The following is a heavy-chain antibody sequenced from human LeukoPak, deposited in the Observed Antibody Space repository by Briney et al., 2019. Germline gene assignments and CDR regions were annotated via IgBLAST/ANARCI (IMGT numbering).Heavy chain of an antibody. CDR2: LYGSGST. CDR3: ARDGLDTAMSEGFDI. CDR1: GGSISTYY. D-gene: IGHD5-18*01. V-gene: IGHV4-4*07. Sequence: PSETLSLTCTVSGGSISTYYWSWIRQSAGKGLEWIGRLYGSGSTDYNPSLKSRVTMSVDTSKNQFSLRLSSVTAADTAIYYCARDGLDTAMSEGFDIWGQGTLVIVSS. J-gene: IGHJ3*02.